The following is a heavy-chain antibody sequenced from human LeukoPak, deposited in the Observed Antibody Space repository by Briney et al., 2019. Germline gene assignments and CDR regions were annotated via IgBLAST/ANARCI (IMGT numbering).Heavy chain of an antibody. Sequence: SVKVSCKASGGTFSSYAISWVRQAPGQGLEWMGRIIPILGIANYAQKFQGRVTITADKSTSTAYMELSSLRSEDTAVYYCARGADTAMLDDYYYGMDVWGQGTTVTVSS. J-gene: IGHJ6*02. V-gene: IGHV1-69*04. D-gene: IGHD5-18*01. CDR3: ARGADTAMLDDYYYGMDV. CDR1: GGTFSSYA. CDR2: IIPILGIA.